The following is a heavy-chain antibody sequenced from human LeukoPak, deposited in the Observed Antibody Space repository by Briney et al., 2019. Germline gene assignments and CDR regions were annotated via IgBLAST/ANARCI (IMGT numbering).Heavy chain of an antibody. J-gene: IGHJ4*02. V-gene: IGHV1-18*04. CDR2: ISAYSGNT. CDR1: GYTFTSYG. Sequence: GASVKVSCKASGYTFTSYGISWVRQAPGQGLEWMGWISAYSGNTNYAQKLQGRVTMTTDTSTSTAYMELRSLRSDDTAVCYCAVAGFSVGNDYWGQGTLVTVSS. CDR3: AVAGFSVGNDY. D-gene: IGHD6-19*01.